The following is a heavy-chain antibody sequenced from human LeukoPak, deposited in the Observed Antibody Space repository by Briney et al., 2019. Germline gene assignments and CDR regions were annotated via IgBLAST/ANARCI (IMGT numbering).Heavy chain of an antibody. D-gene: IGHD3-22*01. CDR2: IYYSGST. CDR1: RGSISYGDYY. CDR3: ARGPHYYDSSGHYNYYYYGMDV. Sequence: SQTLSLTCSFSRGSISYGDYYWSWIRQPPGKGLEWIGYIYYSGSTYYNPSLKSRLTISVDTSKNQFSLKLPSVTAADTAVYYCARGPHYYDSSGHYNYYYYGMDVWGQGTTVTVSS. J-gene: IGHJ6*02. V-gene: IGHV4-30-4*01.